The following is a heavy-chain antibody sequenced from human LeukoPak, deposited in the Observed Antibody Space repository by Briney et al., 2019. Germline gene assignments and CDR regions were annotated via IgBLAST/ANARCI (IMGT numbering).Heavy chain of an antibody. D-gene: IGHD2-2*01. CDR3: ARQPDIVVVQEFDY. Sequence: SETLSLTCTVSGGSISSSSYYWGWIRQPPGKGPEWIGSIYYSGSTYYNPSLKSRVTISVDTSKNQFSLKLSSVTAADTAVYYCARQPDIVVVQEFDYWGQGTLVTVSS. J-gene: IGHJ4*02. CDR1: GGSISSSSYY. V-gene: IGHV4-39*01. CDR2: IYYSGST.